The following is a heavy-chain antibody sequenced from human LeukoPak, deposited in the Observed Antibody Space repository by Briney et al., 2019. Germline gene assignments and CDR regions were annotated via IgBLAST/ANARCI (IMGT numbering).Heavy chain of an antibody. CDR3: ARVVRYYYDSSGYASKYYFDY. CDR2: INHSGST. V-gene: IGHV4-34*01. CDR1: GFTFSSYA. Sequence: SGGSLRLSCAASGFTFSSYAMSWVRQPPGKGLEWIGEINHSGSTNYNPSLKSRVTISVDTSKNQFSLKLSSVTAADTAVYYCARVVRYYYDSSGYASKYYFDYWGQGTLVTVSS. D-gene: IGHD3-22*01. J-gene: IGHJ4*02.